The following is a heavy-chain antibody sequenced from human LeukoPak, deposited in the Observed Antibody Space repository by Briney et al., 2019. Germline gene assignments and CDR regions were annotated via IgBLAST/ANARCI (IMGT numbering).Heavy chain of an antibody. CDR3: ARHDYGDYVHYFDY. V-gene: IGHV4-59*08. J-gene: IGHJ4*02. Sequence: SETLSLTCTVSGGSISSYYWSWIRQPPGKGLEWIGYIYYSGSTNYSPSLKSRVTISVDTSKNQFSLKLSSVTAADTAVYYCARHDYGDYVHYFDYWGQGTLVTVSS. CDR2: IYYSGST. CDR1: GGSISSYY. D-gene: IGHD4-17*01.